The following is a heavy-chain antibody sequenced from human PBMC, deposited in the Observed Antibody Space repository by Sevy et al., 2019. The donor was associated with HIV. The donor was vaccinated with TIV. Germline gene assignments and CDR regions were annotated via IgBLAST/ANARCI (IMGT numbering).Heavy chain of an antibody. V-gene: IGHV3-21*01. Sequence: GGSLRLSCAVSGFTFSTYSMTWVRQAPGKGLEWVSSISSSSNYIYYPDSVKGQFTISRDNAKNSLYLQMNSLRAEDTAVYDCAGVKAYCSGGSCYSTMGADVWGQGTTVTVSS. J-gene: IGHJ6*02. D-gene: IGHD2-15*01. CDR1: GFTFSTYS. CDR2: ISSSSNYI. CDR3: AGVKAYCSGGSCYSTMGADV.